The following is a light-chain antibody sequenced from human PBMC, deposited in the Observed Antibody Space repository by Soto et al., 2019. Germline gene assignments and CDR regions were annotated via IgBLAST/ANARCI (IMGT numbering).Light chain of an antibody. CDR1: QSISRY. CDR3: QQSHNTWT. Sequence: DIQMTQSPSSLSASVGDRFTITCRASQSISRYLNWYQQKPGKAPQPLIYAASSLQSGVPSRFSGSGSGTDFTLTISNLQPEDFATYYCQQSHNTWTFGQGTKVDIK. CDR2: AAS. V-gene: IGKV1-39*01. J-gene: IGKJ1*01.